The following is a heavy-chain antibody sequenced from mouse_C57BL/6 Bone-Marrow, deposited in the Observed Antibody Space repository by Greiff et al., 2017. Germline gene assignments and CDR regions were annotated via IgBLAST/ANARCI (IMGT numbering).Heavy chain of an antibody. CDR3: ARTGFDY. V-gene: IGHV1-69*01. D-gene: IGHD4-1*01. CDR1: GYTFTSYW. J-gene: IGHJ2*01. Sequence: QVQLQQPGAELVMPGASVKLSCKASGYTFTSYWMHWVKQRPGQGLEWIGEIDPSDSYPNYNQKFKGKSTLTVDKSSSTAYMQLSSLTSEDSAVYYCARTGFDYWGQGTTLTVSS. CDR2: IDPSDSYP.